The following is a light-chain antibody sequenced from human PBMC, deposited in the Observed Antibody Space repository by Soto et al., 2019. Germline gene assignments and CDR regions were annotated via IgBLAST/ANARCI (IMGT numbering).Light chain of an antibody. V-gene: IGKV3-20*01. J-gene: IGKJ2*01. Sequence: EIVLTQSPGTLSLSPGERATLSCRASQSVSSSYLAWYQQKPGQAPRLLIYGASSRATGIPDRFSGSGSGTDFTLTISRQEPEDYAVYYCQQYGSSPPYTFGKGTKLEIK. CDR1: QSVSSSY. CDR3: QQYGSSPPYT. CDR2: GAS.